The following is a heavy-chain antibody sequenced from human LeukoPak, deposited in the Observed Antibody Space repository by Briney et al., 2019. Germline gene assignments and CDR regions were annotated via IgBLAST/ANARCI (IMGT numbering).Heavy chain of an antibody. CDR1: GGTFSSYT. D-gene: IGHD4-17*01. CDR3: ARGTRDYYSRGLNWFDP. J-gene: IGHJ5*02. CDR2: IIPILGIA. Sequence: SVKVSCKASGGTFSSYTISWVRQAPGQGLEWMGRIIPILGIANYAQKYQGRVTITADKSTSTAYIELSSLRSEDTAVYYCARGTRDYYSRGLNWFDPWGQGTLVTVSS. V-gene: IGHV1-69*02.